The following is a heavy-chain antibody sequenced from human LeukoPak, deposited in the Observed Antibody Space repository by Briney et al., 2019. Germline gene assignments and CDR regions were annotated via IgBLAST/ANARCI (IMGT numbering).Heavy chain of an antibody. Sequence: PGGSLRLSCAASGFTFSSYAMHWVRQAPGKGLEWVAVISYDGSNKYYADSVKGRFTISRDNSKNTLYLQMNSLRAEDTAVYYCATSPRQTFGDPILYWGQGTLVTVSS. CDR1: GFTFSSYA. V-gene: IGHV3-30-3*01. D-gene: IGHD4-17*01. CDR2: ISYDGSNK. CDR3: ATSPRQTFGDPILY. J-gene: IGHJ4*02.